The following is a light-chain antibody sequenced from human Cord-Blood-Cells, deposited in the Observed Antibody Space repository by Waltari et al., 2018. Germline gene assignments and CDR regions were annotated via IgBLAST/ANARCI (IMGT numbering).Light chain of an antibody. CDR1: KSVSSN. V-gene: IGKV3-15*01. J-gene: IGKJ5*01. CDR3: QQYNNWPIT. Sequence: EIVMTQSPATLSVSPGERATLSCRASKSVSSNLAWYQQKPGQAPRLLSYGASTRATGIPARFSGSGSGTEFTLTISSLQSEDFAVYYCQQYNNWPITFGQGTRLEIK. CDR2: GAS.